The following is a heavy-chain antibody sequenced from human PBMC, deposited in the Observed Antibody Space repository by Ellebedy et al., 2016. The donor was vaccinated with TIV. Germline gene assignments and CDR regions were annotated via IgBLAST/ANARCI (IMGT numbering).Heavy chain of an antibody. J-gene: IGHJ4*02. CDR1: GDSISSYY. CDR3: ARGGASSKYFDY. Sequence: MPSETLSLTCTVSGDSISSYYWSWIRQPPGKGLEWIGFIYYSGSTNYNPSLKNRVTISVDTSKNQFSLELSPVTAADTAVYYCARGGASSKYFDYWGQGTLVTVSS. CDR2: IYYSGST. V-gene: IGHV4-59*01.